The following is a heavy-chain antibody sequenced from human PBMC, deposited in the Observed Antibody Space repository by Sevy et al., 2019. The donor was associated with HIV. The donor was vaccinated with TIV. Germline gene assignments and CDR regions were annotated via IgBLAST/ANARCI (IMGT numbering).Heavy chain of an antibody. D-gene: IGHD2-8*02. CDR1: GFTFSYAW. CDR2: IKSKTDGGTI. CDR3: STDPIIVLLVTDGMDV. Sequence: GVSLRLSCAASGFTFSYAWMSWVRQAPGKGLEWVGRIKSKTDGGTIDYAAPVKGRFTISRDESKNKLYLQMNSLKTEDTAVYYCSTDPIIVLLVTDGMDVWGQGTTVTVSS. V-gene: IGHV3-15*01. J-gene: IGHJ6*02.